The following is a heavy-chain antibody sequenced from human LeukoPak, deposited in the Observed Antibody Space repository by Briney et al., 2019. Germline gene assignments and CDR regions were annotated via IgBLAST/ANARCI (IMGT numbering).Heavy chain of an antibody. D-gene: IGHD3-22*01. V-gene: IGHV3-7*04. CDR2: IKQDGSEK. J-gene: IGHJ4*02. CDR1: GFTFSSYW. CDR3: ARGAGYYDSSGYYLYYFDY. Sequence: PGGSLRLSCAASGFTFSSYWMSWVRQAPGKGLEWVANIKQDGSEKYYVDSVKGRFTISRDNAKNSLYLQMNSLRAEDTAVYYCARGAGYYDSSGYYLYYFDYWGQGTLVTVSS.